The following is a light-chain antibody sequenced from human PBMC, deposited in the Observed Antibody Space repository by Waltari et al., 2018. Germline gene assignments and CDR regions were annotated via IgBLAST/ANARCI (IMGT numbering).Light chain of an antibody. CDR2: DVR. J-gene: IGLJ2*01. Sequence: QSALTQPASVSGSPGQSITISCTGGSSDVGGYNYVCWYQQHPGKPPKLMIYDVRNRPAGVSSRFAASKSGSTASRTISGLQAEDEADYFCSVKRGSNTVVFGGGTKLTVL. V-gene: IGLV2-14*01. CDR1: SSDVGGYNY. CDR3: SVKRGSNTVV.